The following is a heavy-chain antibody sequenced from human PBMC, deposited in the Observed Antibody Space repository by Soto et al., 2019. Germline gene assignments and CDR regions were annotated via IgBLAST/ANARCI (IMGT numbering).Heavy chain of an antibody. Sequence: GGSLRLSCVASGFIFGSYDMRWLRQAPGKGLEWVSGISTSGGTTYYADSVKGRFAISRDNSKNTLYLQMNSLRAEDTAVYYCARKYYYGSGSYSAFDIWGQGTMVTVSS. CDR2: ISTSGGTT. D-gene: IGHD3-10*01. V-gene: IGHV3-23*01. J-gene: IGHJ3*02. CDR3: ARKYYYGSGSYSAFDI. CDR1: GFIFGSYD.